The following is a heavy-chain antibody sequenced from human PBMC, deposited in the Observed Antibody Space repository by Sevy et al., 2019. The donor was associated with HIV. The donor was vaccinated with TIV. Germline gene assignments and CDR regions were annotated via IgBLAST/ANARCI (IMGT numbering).Heavy chain of an antibody. CDR1: GFTFAKYS. J-gene: IGHJ4*02. Sequence: GGSLRLSCAASGFTFAKYSMSWVRQAPGKGLEWVSTFSFGCGRINYADSAKGRFTISRDDSKNTLFLQMNSLRAEDTATCFCAREGCTQPHDYWGQGTLVTVSS. CDR3: AREGCTQPHDY. CDR2: FSFGCGRI. D-gene: IGHD2-8*01. V-gene: IGHV3-23*01.